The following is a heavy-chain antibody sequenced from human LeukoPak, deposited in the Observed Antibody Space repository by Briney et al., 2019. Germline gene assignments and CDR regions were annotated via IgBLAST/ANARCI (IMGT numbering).Heavy chain of an antibody. CDR1: GFTFSSYG. Sequence: GGSLRLSCAASGFTFSSYGMHWVRQAPGKGLEWVAVIWYDGGNKYYADSVKGRFTISRDNSKNTLYLQMNSLRAEDTAVYYCARAHRIQLWSYYFDYWGQGTLVTVSS. V-gene: IGHV3-33*01. D-gene: IGHD5-18*01. J-gene: IGHJ4*02. CDR2: IWYDGGNK. CDR3: ARAHRIQLWSYYFDY.